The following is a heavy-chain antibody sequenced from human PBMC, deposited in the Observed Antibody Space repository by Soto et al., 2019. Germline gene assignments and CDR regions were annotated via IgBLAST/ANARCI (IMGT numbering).Heavy chain of an antibody. CDR3: ARDNSGYCSSTSCSTPYYYYYYMGV. D-gene: IGHD2-2*02. CDR1: GGSISSGGYY. J-gene: IGHJ6*03. Sequence: PSETLSLTCTVSGGSISSGGYYWSWIRQHPGKGLEWIGYIYYSGSTYYNPSLKSRVTISVDTSKNQFSLKLSSVTAADTAVYYCARDNSGYCSSTSCSTPYYYYYYMGVRGKGTTVTVSS. V-gene: IGHV4-31*03. CDR2: IYYSGST.